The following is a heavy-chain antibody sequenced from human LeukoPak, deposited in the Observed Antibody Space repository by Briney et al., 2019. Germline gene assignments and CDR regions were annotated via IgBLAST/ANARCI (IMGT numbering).Heavy chain of an antibody. CDR1: GGSISSGSYY. D-gene: IGHD6-19*01. V-gene: IGHV4-61*02. CDR2: IYTSGST. CDR3: ARDVAADKFDY. J-gene: IGHJ4*02. Sequence: SQTLSLTCTVSGGSISSGSYYWSWLRQPAGKGLEWIGRIYTSGSTNYNPSLKSRVTISVDTSKNQFSLKLSSVTAADTAVYYCARDVAADKFDYWGQGTLVTVSS.